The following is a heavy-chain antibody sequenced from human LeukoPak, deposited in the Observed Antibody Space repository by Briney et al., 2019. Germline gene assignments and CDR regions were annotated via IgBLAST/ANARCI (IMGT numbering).Heavy chain of an antibody. D-gene: IGHD3-22*01. V-gene: IGHV3-30*18. CDR2: ISYDGSNK. Sequence: PGGSLRLSCAASGFTVTTYGMHWVRQAPGKGLEWVAVISYDGSNKYYADSVKGRFTISRDNSKNTLYLQMNSLRAEDTAVYYCAKDRAYYDSSGYYYDVIGPIDYWGQGTLVTVSS. CDR1: GFTVTTYG. J-gene: IGHJ4*02. CDR3: AKDRAYYDSSGYYYDVIGPIDY.